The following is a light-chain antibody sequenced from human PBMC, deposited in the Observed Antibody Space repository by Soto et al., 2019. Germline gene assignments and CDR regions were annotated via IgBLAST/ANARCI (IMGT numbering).Light chain of an antibody. CDR1: QSVGSD. V-gene: IGKV3-11*01. Sequence: EIVMTQSPTTLSVSPGERSTLSCRASQSVGSDLAWYQQKPGQAPRLLIYGASNRATGIPARFSGSGSGTDFTLTISSLEPEDFAVYYCQQRSNWPLTFGQRTRLEIK. CDR3: QQRSNWPLT. J-gene: IGKJ5*01. CDR2: GAS.